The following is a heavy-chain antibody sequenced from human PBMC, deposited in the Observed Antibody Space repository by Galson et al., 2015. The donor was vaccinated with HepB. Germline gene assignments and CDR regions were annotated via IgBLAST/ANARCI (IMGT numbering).Heavy chain of an antibody. J-gene: IGHJ3*02. V-gene: IGHV3-23*01. CDR3: AKDGSEGLGWFRELSYAFDI. CDR1: GFTFSSYA. CDR2: ISGSGGST. Sequence: SLRLSCAASGFTFSSYAMSWVRQAPGKGLEWVSAISGSGGSTYYADSVKGRFTISRDNSKNTLYLQMNSLRAEDTAVYYCAKDGSEGLGWFRELSYAFDIWGQGTMVTVSS. D-gene: IGHD3-10*01.